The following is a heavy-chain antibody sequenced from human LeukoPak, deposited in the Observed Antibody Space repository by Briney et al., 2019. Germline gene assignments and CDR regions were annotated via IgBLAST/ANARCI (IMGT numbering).Heavy chain of an antibody. Sequence: QPGGSLRLSCAASGFTFSSYAMHWVRQAPGKGLEWVAVISYDGSNKYYADSVKGRFTISRDNSKNTLYLQMNSLRAEDTAVYYCASDVQYYKSSGWYEGYFDYWGQGTLVTVSS. CDR2: ISYDGSNK. CDR3: ASDVQYYKSSGWYEGYFDY. J-gene: IGHJ4*02. CDR1: GFTFSSYA. V-gene: IGHV3-30-3*01. D-gene: IGHD6-19*01.